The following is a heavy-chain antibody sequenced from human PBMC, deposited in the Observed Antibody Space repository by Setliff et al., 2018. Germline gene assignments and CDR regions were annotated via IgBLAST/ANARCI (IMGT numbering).Heavy chain of an antibody. Sequence: SETLSLTCAVYGGSFSDSYWSWIRQPPGKGLEWIGEINHSGSTNYNPSVKSRVTMSVDTSKNQFSLKLSSVTAADTAVYYCASLGIRDWYFDLWGRGTLVTVSS. J-gene: IGHJ2*01. D-gene: IGHD3-16*01. CDR1: GGSFSDSY. CDR2: INHSGST. CDR3: ASLGIRDWYFDL. V-gene: IGHV4-34*01.